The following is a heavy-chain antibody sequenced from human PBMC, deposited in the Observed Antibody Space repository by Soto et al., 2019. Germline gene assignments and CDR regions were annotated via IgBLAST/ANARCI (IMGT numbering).Heavy chain of an antibody. J-gene: IGHJ6*02. CDR1: GFTFSTYW. Sequence: EVQLVESGGGLVQPGGSLRLSCAASGFTFSTYWMHWARQIPGKGLEWVSRVKSDGSSYYADPVKGRFTISRDNAWNTVYLQMNRLRAEDTALYYCARGLKNYYGMDVWGQGTTVTVSS. CDR3: ARGLKNYYGMDV. V-gene: IGHV3-74*01. CDR2: VKSDGSS.